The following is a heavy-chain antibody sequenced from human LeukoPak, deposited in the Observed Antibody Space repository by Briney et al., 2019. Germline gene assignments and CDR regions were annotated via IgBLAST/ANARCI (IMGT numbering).Heavy chain of an antibody. Sequence: GGSLRVSCAAPGYTFNTYEMNRVRQAPGKGLEWVSYISSSGSTIYYADYVKGRFTISRDNGKNSLYLQMNILRAEDTAVYYCARVGCNYVFKYCGQGALVTVSS. CDR2: ISSSGSTI. D-gene: IGHD4-11*01. V-gene: IGHV3-48*03. CDR3: ARVGCNYVFKY. J-gene: IGHJ4*02. CDR1: GYTFNTYE.